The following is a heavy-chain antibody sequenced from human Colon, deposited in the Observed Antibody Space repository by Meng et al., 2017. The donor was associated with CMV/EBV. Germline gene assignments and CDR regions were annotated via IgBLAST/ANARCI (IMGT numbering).Heavy chain of an antibody. Sequence: GESLKISCAASGFTFSNYWMSWVRQAPGKGLEWVANIRQDGSERFYVGHVKGRFTISRDNAKNSLYLQMNSLRAEDTGVYYCARTNWFDPWGQGTLVTVSS. CDR1: GFTFSNYW. V-gene: IGHV3-7*01. CDR2: IRQDGSER. CDR3: ARTNWFDP. J-gene: IGHJ5*02.